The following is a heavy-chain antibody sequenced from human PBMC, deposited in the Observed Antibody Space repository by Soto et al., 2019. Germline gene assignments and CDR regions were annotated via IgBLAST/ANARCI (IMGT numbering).Heavy chain of an antibody. CDR2: IYPGDSDT. V-gene: IGHV5-51*01. CDR1: GYSFTSYW. CDR3: ARVELRYNMDV. Sequence: GEFLKISCKGSGYSFTSYWIGWVRHMPGKGLEWMGIIYPGDSDTRYSPSFQGQVTISADKSISTAFLQWNSLKASDTAMYYCARVELRYNMDVWGQGTTVTVSS. D-gene: IGHD1-26*01. J-gene: IGHJ6*02.